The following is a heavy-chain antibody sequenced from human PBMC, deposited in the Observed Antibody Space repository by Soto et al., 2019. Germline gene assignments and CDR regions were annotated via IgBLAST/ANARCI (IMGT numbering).Heavy chain of an antibody. CDR3: AKDEFYAFDI. CDR2: ISSASGTI. Sequence: EAQLVESGGGLVQRGGSLTLSCAASGFSFDAYSMNWVRQTPGKGLEWISYISSASGTIDYADSVKGRFTISRDNDQISLYLQMNSLRAEDTAVYYCAKDEFYAFDIWGQGTVVTVSS. J-gene: IGHJ3*02. V-gene: IGHV3-48*01. CDR1: GFSFDAYS. D-gene: IGHD3-10*01.